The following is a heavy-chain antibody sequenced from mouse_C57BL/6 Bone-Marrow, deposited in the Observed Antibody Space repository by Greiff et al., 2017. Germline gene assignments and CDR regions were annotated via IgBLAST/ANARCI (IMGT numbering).Heavy chain of an antibody. V-gene: IGHV2-2*01. J-gene: IGHJ3*01. CDR2: ICSGGST. CDR1: GFTLTSYG. D-gene: IGHD2-3*01. CDR3: ARGGEGYYLAWFAY. Sequence: VQLQQSGAGLVQPGQSLSITCTASGFTLTSYGVHWVRQSPGKGLEWLGGICSGGSTAYYAAFISRLSISKDNSNSQVFFKMNSLQADDTAISYCARGGEGYYLAWFAYWGQGTLVTVSA.